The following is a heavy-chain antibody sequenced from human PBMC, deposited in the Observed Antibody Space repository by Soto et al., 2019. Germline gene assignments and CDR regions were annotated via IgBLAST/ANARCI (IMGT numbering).Heavy chain of an antibody. D-gene: IGHD2-15*01. V-gene: IGHV3-30-3*01. J-gene: IGHJ4*02. Sequence: VQLVESGGGVVQPGRSLRLSCAASGFTFSSYAMHWVRQAPGKGLEWVAVISYDGSNKYYADSVKGRFTISRDNSKNTLYLQMNSLRAEDTAVYYCASVGRIFDYWGQGTLVTVSS. CDR2: ISYDGSNK. CDR1: GFTFSSYA. CDR3: ASVGRIFDY.